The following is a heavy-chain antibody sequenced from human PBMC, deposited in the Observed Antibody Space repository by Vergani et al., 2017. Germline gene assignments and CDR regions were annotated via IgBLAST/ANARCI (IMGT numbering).Heavy chain of an antibody. CDR3: ARAQAQTTSVWSDWYPHPAGGGMDV. Sequence: QVQLVQSGAEVKKPGASVKVSCKASGYTFTSYAMHWVRQAPGQRLEWMGWINAGNGNTKYSQKFQGRVTITRDTSASTAYMELSSLRSEDTAVYYCARAQAQTTSVWSDWYPHPAGGGMDVWGQGTTVTVSS. J-gene: IGHJ6*02. CDR2: INAGNGNT. CDR1: GYTFTSYA. D-gene: IGHD6-19*01. V-gene: IGHV1-3*01.